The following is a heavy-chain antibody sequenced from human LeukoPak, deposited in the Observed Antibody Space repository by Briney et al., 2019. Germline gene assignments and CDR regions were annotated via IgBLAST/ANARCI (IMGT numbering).Heavy chain of an antibody. CDR2: ISSGSSAI. CDR3: ARGHTAVTRHFDF. D-gene: IGHD4-17*01. Sequence: GGSLRLSCAASGFTFSSYAMSWVRQAPGKGLEWVSIISSGSSAIFSADALKGRFTISRDDAENLLYLDMNSLRAEDTAVYYCARGHTAVTRHFDFWGQGTLVTVSS. V-gene: IGHV3-21*01. CDR1: GFTFSSYA. J-gene: IGHJ4*02.